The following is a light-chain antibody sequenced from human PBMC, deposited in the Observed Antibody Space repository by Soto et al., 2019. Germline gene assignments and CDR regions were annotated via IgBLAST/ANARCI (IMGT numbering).Light chain of an antibody. V-gene: IGKV3-15*01. Sequence: EIVMTQSPATLSVSPGERATLSCRASQSVSSNLAWYQQKPGQAPRLLIYGASTRAPGIPARFSGSGSGTEFTLTISSLQFEDFAVYYCQQYSNWPYTFGQGTNLEIK. CDR1: QSVSSN. CDR2: GAS. CDR3: QQYSNWPYT. J-gene: IGKJ2*01.